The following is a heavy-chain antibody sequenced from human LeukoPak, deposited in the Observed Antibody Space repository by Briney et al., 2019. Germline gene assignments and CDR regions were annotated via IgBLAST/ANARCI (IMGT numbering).Heavy chain of an antibody. CDR3: ARDWQDTGAFDY. V-gene: IGHV3-74*01. CDR2: INSDGSST. J-gene: IGHJ4*02. D-gene: IGHD1-26*01. Sequence: PGGSLRLSCAASGFTFSSYWMHWVRQAPGKGLMWVSRINSDGSSTSYADSVKGRFTISRDNAKNTLYLQMNSLRAEDTAVYYCARDWQDTGAFDYWGQGTLVTVSS. CDR1: GFTFSSYW.